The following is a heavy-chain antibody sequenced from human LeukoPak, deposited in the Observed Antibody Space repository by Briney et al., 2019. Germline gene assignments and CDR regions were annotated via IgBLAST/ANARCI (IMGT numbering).Heavy chain of an antibody. J-gene: IGHJ4*02. V-gene: IGHV3-48*01. CDR1: GFTFSSYS. CDR3: ARDLGQEEEVFDY. CDR2: ISSSSSTI. Sequence: GGSLRLSCAASGFTFSSYSMNWVRQAPGKGLEWVSYISSSSSTIYYADSVKGRFTISRDNAKNSLYLQMNSLRAEDTAVYYCARDLGQEEEVFDYWGQGTLVTVSS. D-gene: IGHD3-10*01.